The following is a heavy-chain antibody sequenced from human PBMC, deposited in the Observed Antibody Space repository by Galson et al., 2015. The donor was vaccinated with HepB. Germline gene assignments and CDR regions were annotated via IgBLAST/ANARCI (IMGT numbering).Heavy chain of an antibody. V-gene: IGHV2-5*01. CDR3: AHSRKLGMNFDY. Sequence: PALVKPTQTPTLTCTFSGFSLSTSGVGVGWIRQPPGKALEWLALIYWNDDKRYSPSLKTRLTFTKDTSKNQVVLTMTNMDPVDTGTYYCAHSRKLGMNFDYWGQGTLVTVSS. CDR1: GFSLSTSGVG. D-gene: IGHD7-27*01. J-gene: IGHJ4*02. CDR2: IYWNDDK.